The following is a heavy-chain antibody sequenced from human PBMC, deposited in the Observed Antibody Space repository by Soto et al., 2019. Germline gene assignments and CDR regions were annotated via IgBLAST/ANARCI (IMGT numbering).Heavy chain of an antibody. CDR1: GYTFTDYQ. CDR3: TRDMVQGVTILSY. V-gene: IGHV1-2*02. D-gene: IGHD3-10*01. CDR2: INPDSGGT. Sequence: VKVSCKASGYTFTDYQIYWVRQAPGQGLEWMGWINPDSGGTGYAQNFQGRVTMTRDTSISTAYMELSRLESDDTAVYYCTRDMVQGVTILSYWGQGTLVTVSS. J-gene: IGHJ4*02.